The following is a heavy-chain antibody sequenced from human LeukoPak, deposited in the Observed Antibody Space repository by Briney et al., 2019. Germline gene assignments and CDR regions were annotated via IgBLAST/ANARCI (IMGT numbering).Heavy chain of an antibody. CDR2: ISNSGSDI. J-gene: IGHJ3*02. CDR3: ARGGYSSSWYEVGITAYDI. V-gene: IGHV3-21*01. CDR1: GFTFSLYS. Sequence: GGSLRLSCAGSGFTFSLYSMHWVRQAPGKGLEWVSSISNSGSDIYYRDSVKGRFTISRDNAKNSLYLQMNSLRAEDTAVYYCARGGYSSSWYEVGITAYDIWGQGTMVTVSS. D-gene: IGHD6-13*01.